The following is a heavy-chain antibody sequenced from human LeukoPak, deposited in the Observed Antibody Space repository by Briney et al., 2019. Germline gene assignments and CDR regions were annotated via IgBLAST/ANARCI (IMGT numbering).Heavy chain of an antibody. CDR3: ARLKDYGDYGGTFDI. V-gene: IGHV1-69*04. CDR1: GGTFSSDA. D-gene: IGHD4-17*01. J-gene: IGHJ3*02. Sequence: ASVKVSCKASGGTFSSDAVSWVRQAPGQGLEWMGRIIPVLGIANYAQNFQGRVTITADRSTSTAYMELSSLRSEDTAVYYCARLKDYGDYGGTFDIWGQGTMVIVSS. CDR2: IIPVLGIA.